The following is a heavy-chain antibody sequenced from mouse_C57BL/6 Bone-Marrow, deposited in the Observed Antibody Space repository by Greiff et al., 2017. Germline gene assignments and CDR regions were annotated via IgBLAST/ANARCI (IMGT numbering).Heavy chain of an antibody. Sequence: VQLQQSGPELVKPGASVKISCKASGYTFTDYYMNWVKQSHGKSLEWIGDINPNNGGTSYTQKFKGKATLTVDNSSRTAYMKLRGLTAEDAAFYCCARMEDYWGQGTAVTVSA. CDR3: ARMEDY. J-gene: IGHJ4*01. V-gene: IGHV1-26*01. CDR2: INPNNGGT. CDR1: GYTFTDYY.